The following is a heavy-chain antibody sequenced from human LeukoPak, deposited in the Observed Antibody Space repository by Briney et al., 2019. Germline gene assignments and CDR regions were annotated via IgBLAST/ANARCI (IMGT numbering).Heavy chain of an antibody. D-gene: IGHD1-26*01. CDR3: GKSQWEIQDYCLHF. CDR2: INGGKGSNT. V-gene: IGHV3-23*01. J-gene: IGHJ4*02. CDR1: GFTFRSHA. Sequence: GGSLRLSCAASGFTFRSHAMSWVRQAPGKGLEWVSSINGGKGSNTYYADSVKGRFTISRDNTKNTLFLQMNSLRGDDTAVFYCGKSQWEIQDYCLHFWGQGTQVTVSS.